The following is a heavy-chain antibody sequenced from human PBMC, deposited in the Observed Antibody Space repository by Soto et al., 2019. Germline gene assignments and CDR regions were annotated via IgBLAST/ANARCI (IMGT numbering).Heavy chain of an antibody. Sequence: GGSLRLSCAASGFTFSSYSMNWVRQAPGKGLEWVSSISSSSSYIYYADSVKGRFTISRDNAKNSLYLQMNSLRAEDTAGYYCARDRGHYGSGSAGYNWFDPWGQGTLVTVSS. CDR1: GFTFSSYS. CDR3: ARDRGHYGSGSAGYNWFDP. CDR2: ISSSSSYI. J-gene: IGHJ5*02. D-gene: IGHD3-10*01. V-gene: IGHV3-21*01.